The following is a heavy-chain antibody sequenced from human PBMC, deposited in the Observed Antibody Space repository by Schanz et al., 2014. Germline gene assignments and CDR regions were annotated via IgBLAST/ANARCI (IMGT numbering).Heavy chain of an antibody. Sequence: QLMQSGSEVRKPGASVKVSCKASGYIFGSHGMTWVRQAPGQGPELMGWINAHTGNTQYAQKFQGRVNMTRDTVTSTVHLELTRLRTDDTVIYYCARVPIATYHYSSPGAFDIWGQGTRVTVSS. CDR2: INAHTGNT. V-gene: IGHV1-18*01. CDR3: ARVPIATYHYSSPGAFDI. J-gene: IGHJ3*02. CDR1: GYIFGSHG. D-gene: IGHD6-19*01.